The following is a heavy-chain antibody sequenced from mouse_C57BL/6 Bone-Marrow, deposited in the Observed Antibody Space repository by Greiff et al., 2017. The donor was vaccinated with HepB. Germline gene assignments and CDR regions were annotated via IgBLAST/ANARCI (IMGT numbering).Heavy chain of an antibody. Sequence: DVKLQESGPGLVKPSQSLSLTCSVTGYSITSGYYWNCVRQFPGNKLEWMGYISYDGSNNYNPSLKNRISITRDTSKNQFFLKLNSVTTEDTATYYCARGLRGGFDYWGQGTTLTVSS. V-gene: IGHV3-6*01. CDR2: ISYDGSN. CDR3: ARGLRGGFDY. J-gene: IGHJ2*01. D-gene: IGHD1-1*01. CDR1: GYSITSGYY.